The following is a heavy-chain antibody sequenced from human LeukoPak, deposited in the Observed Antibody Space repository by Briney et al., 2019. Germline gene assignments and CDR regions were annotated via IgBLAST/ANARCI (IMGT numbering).Heavy chain of an antibody. D-gene: IGHD5-18*01. Sequence: ASVKVSCKASGYTFTGYYMHWVRQAPGQGLEWMGWINPNSGGTNYAQKFQGRVTMTEDTSTDTAYMELSSLRSEDTAVYYCATGPLGYYNWFDPWGQGTLVTVSA. V-gene: IGHV1-2*02. CDR3: ATGPLGYYNWFDP. J-gene: IGHJ5*02. CDR1: GYTFTGYY. CDR2: INPNSGGT.